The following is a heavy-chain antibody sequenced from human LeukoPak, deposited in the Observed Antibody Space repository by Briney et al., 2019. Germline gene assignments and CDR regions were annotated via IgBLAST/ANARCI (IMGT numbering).Heavy chain of an antibody. V-gene: IGHV4-34*01. CDR1: GGSFSGYY. CDR3: ARGRASYYDRSGYIS. J-gene: IGHJ5*02. D-gene: IGHD3-22*01. Sequence: PSETLSLTCAVYGGSFSGYYWSWIRQPPGKGLEWIGEINHSGSTNYNPSLKSRVTISVDTSKNQFSLSLSSVTAADTAVYYCARGRASYYDRSGYISWGQGILVTVSS. CDR2: INHSGST.